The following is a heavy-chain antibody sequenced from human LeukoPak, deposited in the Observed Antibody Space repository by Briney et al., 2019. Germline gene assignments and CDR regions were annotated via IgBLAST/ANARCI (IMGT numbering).Heavy chain of an antibody. Sequence: GGSLRLSCAASGFTFDDYAMHWVRQAPGKGLEWVSGISWNSGSIGYADSVKGRFTISRDNAKNSLYLQVNSLRAEDTALYYCAKAPLGIAAPQYFQHWGQGTLVTVSS. CDR3: AKAPLGIAAPQYFQH. CDR1: GFTFDDYA. V-gene: IGHV3-9*01. J-gene: IGHJ1*01. D-gene: IGHD6-13*01. CDR2: ISWNSGSI.